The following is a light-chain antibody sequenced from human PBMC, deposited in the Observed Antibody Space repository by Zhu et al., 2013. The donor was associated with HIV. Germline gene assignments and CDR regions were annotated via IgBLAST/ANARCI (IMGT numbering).Light chain of an antibody. J-gene: IGLJ2*01. Sequence: QSALTQPASVSGSPGQSITISCTGTSSDVGGFNSVSWYQQHPGSAPKVIIYDVSNRPSGVPDRFSVSNSGTSASLTITGLQAGDEADYYCQSYDNGLSGSIFGGGTKLTVL. CDR3: QSYDNGLSGSI. V-gene: IGLV2-14*03. CDR1: SSDVGGFNS. CDR2: DVS.